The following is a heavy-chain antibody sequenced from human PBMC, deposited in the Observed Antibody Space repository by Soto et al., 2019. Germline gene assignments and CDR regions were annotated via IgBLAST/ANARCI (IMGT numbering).Heavy chain of an antibody. CDR1: GGTFSSYA. Sequence: PSVKVSCKASGGTFSSYAISWVRQAPGQGLEWMGGIIPIFGTANYAQKFQGRVTITADESTSTAYMELSSLRSEDTAVYYCARGGNYYDSSGPWAFDIWGQGTMVTVSS. CDR2: IIPIFGTA. V-gene: IGHV1-69*13. J-gene: IGHJ3*02. CDR3: ARGGNYYDSSGPWAFDI. D-gene: IGHD3-22*01.